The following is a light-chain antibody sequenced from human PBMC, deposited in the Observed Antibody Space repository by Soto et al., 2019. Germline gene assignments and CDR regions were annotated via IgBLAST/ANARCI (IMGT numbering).Light chain of an antibody. CDR3: QSYDGSLSGVV. CDR2: GNS. J-gene: IGLJ2*01. Sequence: QSVLTQPPSVSGAPGQRVTISCTGSSSNIGAGYDVHWYQQLPGTAPKLLIYGNSNRPSGVPDRFSGSKSGTSASLAITGLQGEDEAYYYCQSYDGSLSGVVFGGGAKLTVL. V-gene: IGLV1-40*01. CDR1: SSNIGAGYD.